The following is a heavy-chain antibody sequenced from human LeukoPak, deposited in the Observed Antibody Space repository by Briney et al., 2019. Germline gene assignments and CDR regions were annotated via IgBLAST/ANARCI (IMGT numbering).Heavy chain of an antibody. CDR2: IYYSGSA. Sequence: SETLSLTCTDSGGSTSSYYWSWSRQPPGKRLEWIGYIYYSGSANYNPSLKSRVTISVDTSKHQFSLNLTSVTAADTAVYYCARRWGGGYFGMDVWGQGTTVTVSS. D-gene: IGHD7-27*01. CDR1: GGSTSSYY. V-gene: IGHV4-59*08. J-gene: IGHJ6*02. CDR3: ARRWGGGYFGMDV.